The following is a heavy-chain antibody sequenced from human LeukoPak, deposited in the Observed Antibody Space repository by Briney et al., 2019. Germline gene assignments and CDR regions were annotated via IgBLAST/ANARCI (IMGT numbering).Heavy chain of an antibody. V-gene: IGHV3-30*02. J-gene: IGHJ4*02. D-gene: IGHD3-9*01. CDR3: AIRRRYDILTGYYKDY. CDR1: GFTFSSYG. CDR2: IRYDGSNK. Sequence: GGSLRLSCAASGFTFSSYGMHWVRQAPGKGLEWVAFIRYDGSNKYYADSVKGRFTIPRDNSKNTLYLQMNSLRAEDTAVYYCAIRRRYDILTGYYKDYWGQGTLVTVSS.